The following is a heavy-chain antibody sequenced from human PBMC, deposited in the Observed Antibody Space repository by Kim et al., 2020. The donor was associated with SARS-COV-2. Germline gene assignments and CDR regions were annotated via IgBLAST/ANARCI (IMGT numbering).Heavy chain of an antibody. CDR1: GFTFSSYS. D-gene: IGHD3-3*01. CDR3: ARDHYDFWSGSPYFDY. J-gene: IGHJ4*02. Sequence: GGSLRLSCAASGFTFSSYSMNWVRQAPGKGLEWVSYISSSSSTIYYADSVKGRFTISRDNAKNSLYLQMNSLRDEDTAVYYCARDHYDFWSGSPYFDYWGQGTLVTVSS. V-gene: IGHV3-48*02. CDR2: ISSSSSTI.